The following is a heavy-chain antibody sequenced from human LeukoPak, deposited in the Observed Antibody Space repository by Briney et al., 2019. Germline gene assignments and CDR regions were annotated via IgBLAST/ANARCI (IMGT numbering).Heavy chain of an antibody. CDR3: ASRKAATTFDY. J-gene: IGHJ4*02. CDR1: GGSISSYY. D-gene: IGHD1-1*01. CDR2: IYYSGST. Sequence: SETLSLTCTVSGGSISSYYWGWIRQPLGKGLEWIGSIYYSGSTYYNPSLKSRVTISVDTAKNQFSLKLSSVTAADTAVYYCASRKAATTFDYWGQGTLVTVSS. V-gene: IGHV4-39*01.